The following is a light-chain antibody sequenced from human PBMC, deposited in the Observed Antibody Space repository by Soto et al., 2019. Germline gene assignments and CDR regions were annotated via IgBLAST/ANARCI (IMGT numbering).Light chain of an antibody. CDR3: QTWGPGIVV. J-gene: IGLJ2*01. CDR1: SGHSNYA. CDR2: LNSDGSH. Sequence: QSVLTQSPSASASLGASVKLTCTLSSGHSNYAIAWHQQQSEKGPRYLMKLNSDGSHSKGDGIPDRFSGSSSGAERYLTISSRQSEDEADYYCQTWGPGIVVFGGGIKLTVL. V-gene: IGLV4-69*01.